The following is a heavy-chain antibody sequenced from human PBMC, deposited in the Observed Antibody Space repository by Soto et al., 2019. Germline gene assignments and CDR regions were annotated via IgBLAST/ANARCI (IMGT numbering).Heavy chain of an antibody. CDR2: IYYSGST. V-gene: IGHV4-30-4*01. Sequence: SETLSLTCTVSGGSISSGDYYWSWIRQPPGKGLEWIGYIYYSGSTYYNPSLKSRVTISVDTSKNQFSLKLSSVTAADTAVYYCARVPRVYGGNSGYFDYRGQGTLVTVSS. CDR1: GGSISSGDYY. D-gene: IGHD4-17*01. CDR3: ARVPRVYGGNSGYFDY. J-gene: IGHJ4*02.